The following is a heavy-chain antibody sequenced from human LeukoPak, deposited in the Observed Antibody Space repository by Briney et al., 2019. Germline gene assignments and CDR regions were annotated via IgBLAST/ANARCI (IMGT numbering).Heavy chain of an antibody. D-gene: IGHD2-21*01. CDR2: IKQDGSEK. J-gene: IGHJ6*02. V-gene: IGHV3-7*01. Sequence: GGSLRLSCAASGFTFSSYWMSWVCQAPGKGLEWVANIKQDGSEKYYVDSVKGRFTISRDNTKNSLYLQMNSLRAEDTAVYYCARDKFWWSDGGMDVWGQGTTVTVSS. CDR1: GFTFSSYW. CDR3: ARDKFWWSDGGMDV.